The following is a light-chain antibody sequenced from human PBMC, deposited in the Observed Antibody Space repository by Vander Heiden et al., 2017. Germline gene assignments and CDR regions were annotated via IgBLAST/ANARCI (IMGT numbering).Light chain of an antibody. J-gene: IGLJ2*01. CDR3: AAWDDSLSGVV. CDR2: SNN. Sequence: QSVLTQPPSASGTPGQRVTISCSGSSSTIGSNYVYWYQQLPGTAPKLLTYSNNQRPSGVPDRFSGSKSGTSASLAISGLRSEDEADYYCAAWDDSLSGVVFGGGTKLTVL. V-gene: IGLV1-47*02. CDR1: SSTIGSNY.